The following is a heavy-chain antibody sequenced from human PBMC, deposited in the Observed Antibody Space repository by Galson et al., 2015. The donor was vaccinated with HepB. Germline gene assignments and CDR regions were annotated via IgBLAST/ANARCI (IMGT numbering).Heavy chain of an antibody. V-gene: IGHV3-33*01. CDR2: IWYDGSNK. Sequence: SLRLSCAASGFTFSSYGMHWVRQAPGKGLEWVAVIWYDGSNKYYADSVKGRSTISRDNSKNTLYLQMNSLRAEDTAVYYCAREVDAFDIWGQGTMVTVSS. CDR1: GFTFSSYG. J-gene: IGHJ3*02. CDR3: AREVDAFDI.